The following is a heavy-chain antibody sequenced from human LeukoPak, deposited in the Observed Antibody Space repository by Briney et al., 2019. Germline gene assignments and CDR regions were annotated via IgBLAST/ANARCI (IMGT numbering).Heavy chain of an antibody. J-gene: IGHJ6*02. CDR3: ARDPIVQAGYYYGMDV. V-gene: IGHV1-2*02. D-gene: IGHD2/OR15-2a*01. CDR1: GYAFTAYY. CDR2: INPNSAAT. Sequence: ASVKVSCKASGYAFTAYYIHWVRQAPGQGLEWMGWINPNSAATKSAQNFQGRVTMTADTSISTAYLDLSRLRSDDSAVYYCARDPIVQAGYYYGMDVWGQGTTVTVSS.